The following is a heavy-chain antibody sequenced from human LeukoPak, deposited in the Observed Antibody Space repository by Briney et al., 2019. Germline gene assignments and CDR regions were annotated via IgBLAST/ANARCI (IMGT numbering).Heavy chain of an antibody. CDR1: GYDFTTYW. CDR2: IYPGDSDT. D-gene: IGHD1-26*01. Sequence: GESLKISCKGSGYDFTTYWIGWVRQMPGKGLEWMGIIYPGDSDTRYSPSFQGQVTISADKSTNTAYLQWSSLKASDTAIYYCARRRLASYYTYDFDYWGQGTLVTVSS. V-gene: IGHV5-51*01. CDR3: ARRRLASYYTYDFDY. J-gene: IGHJ4*02.